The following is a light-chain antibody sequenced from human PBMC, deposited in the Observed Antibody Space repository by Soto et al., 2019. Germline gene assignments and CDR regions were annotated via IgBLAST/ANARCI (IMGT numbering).Light chain of an antibody. J-gene: IGLJ3*02. CDR2: EVS. V-gene: IGLV2-14*01. CDR1: SSDVGGHNY. Sequence: QSVLTQPASVSGSPGQSITISCTGTSSDVGGHNYVSWYQQYPGKAPKLMIYEVSNRPSGVSNRFSGSKSGNTASLTISGLQAEDEADYYCSSYSSSSTWVFGGGTQLTVL. CDR3: SSYSSSSTWV.